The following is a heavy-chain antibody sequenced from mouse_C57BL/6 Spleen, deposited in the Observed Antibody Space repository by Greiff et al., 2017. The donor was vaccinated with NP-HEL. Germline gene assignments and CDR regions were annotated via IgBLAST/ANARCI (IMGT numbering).Heavy chain of an antibody. D-gene: IGHD2-5*01. Sequence: QVQLQQPGAELVMPGASVKLSCKASGYTFTSYWMHWVKQRPGQGLEWIGEIDPSDSYTTYNQKFKGKSTLTVDKSSSTAYMQLSSLTSEDSAVYYCARLKYYSNYFDYWGQGTTLTVSS. V-gene: IGHV1-69*01. CDR1: GYTFTSYW. J-gene: IGHJ2*01. CDR3: ARLKYYSNYFDY. CDR2: IDPSDSYT.